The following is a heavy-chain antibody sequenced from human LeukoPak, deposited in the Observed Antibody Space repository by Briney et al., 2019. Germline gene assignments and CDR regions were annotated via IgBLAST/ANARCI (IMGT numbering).Heavy chain of an antibody. CDR2: IKHNGSP. Sequence: SETLSLTCAVYGVSFRDSYWNWIRQPPGKGLEWIGEIKHNGSPTYTPSLKSRVTISIDTSKNQFSLKVISVSNSTAAVYYCARCPIGPTKWSFDVWDQGRMVTVSS. CDR3: ARCPIGPTKWSFDV. J-gene: IGHJ3*01. CDR1: GVSFRDSY. V-gene: IGHV4-34*01. D-gene: IGHD1-26*01.